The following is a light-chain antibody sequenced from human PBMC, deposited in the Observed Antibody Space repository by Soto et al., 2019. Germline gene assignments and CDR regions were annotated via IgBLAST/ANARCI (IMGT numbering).Light chain of an antibody. CDR2: AAS. CDR3: QPSYSTPIT. CDR1: PGISSH. J-gene: IGKJ5*01. V-gene: IGKV1-39*01. Sequence: DIQMTQSPSSLSASVGDRSTITFWASPGISSHLNWYPPQPGKAPKLLIYAASSLQSGVPSRFSGSGSGTDFTLTISSLQPEDFATYYCQPSYSTPITFGQGTRLEIK.